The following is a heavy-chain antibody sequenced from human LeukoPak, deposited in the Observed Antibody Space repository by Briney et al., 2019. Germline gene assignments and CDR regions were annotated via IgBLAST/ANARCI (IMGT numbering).Heavy chain of an antibody. Sequence: GESLKISCKGSGYSFTSYWIGWVRQMPGKGLAWMGMIYPGHSDTRYSPSFQGQVTISADKSISTAYLQWSSLKASDTAMYYCARGAIAARRYYYYYYMDVWGKGTTVTVSS. CDR2: IYPGHSDT. CDR3: ARGAIAARRYYYYYYMDV. J-gene: IGHJ6*03. D-gene: IGHD6-6*01. V-gene: IGHV5-51*01. CDR1: GYSFTSYW.